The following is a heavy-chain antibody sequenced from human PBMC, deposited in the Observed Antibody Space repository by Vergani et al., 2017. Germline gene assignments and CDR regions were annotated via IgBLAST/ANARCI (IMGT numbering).Heavy chain of an antibody. CDR3: ARDAYYYDSSGYHDAFDI. CDR1: GGSISSGGYY. CDR2: IHYSGNT. V-gene: IGHV4-31*03. D-gene: IGHD3-22*01. J-gene: IGHJ3*02. Sequence: QVQLQESGPGLVKPSQTLSLTCTVSGGSISSGGYYWSWIRQHPGKGLEWIGYIHYSGNTYYNPSLKSRVTISVDTSKNQFSLNLSSVTAADTAVYYCARDAYYYDSSGYHDAFDIWGQGTMVTVSS.